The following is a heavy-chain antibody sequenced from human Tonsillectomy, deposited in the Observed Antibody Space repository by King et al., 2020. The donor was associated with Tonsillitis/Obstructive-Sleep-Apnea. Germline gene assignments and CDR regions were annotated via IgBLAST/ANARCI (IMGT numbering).Heavy chain of an antibody. J-gene: IGHJ6*04. CDR2: INQSGIT. V-gene: IGHV4-34*01. CDR1: GGSFSDYF. CDR3: AGGLPALGV. Sequence: VQLQQWGAGLLKPSETLSLTCAVYGGSFSDYFWSWIRQPPGKGLEWIGEINQSGITNYTPSLKSRVTISLDTSKNQFSLKLSSVTAADTAVYYCAGGLPALGVWGKGTTVTVSS.